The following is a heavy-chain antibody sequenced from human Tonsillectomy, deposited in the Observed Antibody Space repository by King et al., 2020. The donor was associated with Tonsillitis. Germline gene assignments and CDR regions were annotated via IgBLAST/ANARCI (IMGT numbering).Heavy chain of an antibody. Sequence: ITLKESGPTLVKPTQTLTLTCTFSGLSLSTSEEGVGWIRQPPGKALEWLGVIYWDDDKRYSPSLKSRPTITKDTSKNQVVLTMTNMDPVDTGTYYCAHRLAYHDRNYFDYWGQGTLVTVSS. CDR3: AHRLAYHDRNYFDY. D-gene: IGHD3-22*01. CDR1: GLSLSTSEEG. J-gene: IGHJ4*02. V-gene: IGHV2-5*02. CDR2: IYWDDDK.